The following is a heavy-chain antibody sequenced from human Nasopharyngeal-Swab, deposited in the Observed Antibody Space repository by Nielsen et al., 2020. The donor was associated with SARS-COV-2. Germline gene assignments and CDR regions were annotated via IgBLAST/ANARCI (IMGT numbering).Heavy chain of an antibody. CDR2: ISAHNGNT. D-gene: IGHD3-22*01. J-gene: IGHJ4*02. Sequence: ASVKVSCKASGYTFTSYGISWVRQAPGQGLEWMGWISAHNGNTDCIQKFQDRVTMTTDTSRSTAYIDLSRLRSDDTAVYYCARDYYDNYDSDFWGQGTLVTVSS. CDR3: ARDYYDNYDSDF. CDR1: GYTFTSYG. V-gene: IGHV1-18*04.